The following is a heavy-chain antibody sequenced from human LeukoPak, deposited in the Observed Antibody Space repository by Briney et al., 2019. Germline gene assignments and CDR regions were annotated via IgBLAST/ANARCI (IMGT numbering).Heavy chain of an antibody. Sequence: SQTLSLTCTVSGGSISSGGYYWSWIRQHPGKGLEWIGYIYYSGSTYYNPSLKSRVTISVDTSKNQFSLKLSSVTAADTAVYYCARGQQWQKYYFDYWGQGTLVTVSS. J-gene: IGHJ4*02. CDR1: GGSISSGGYY. CDR3: ARGQQWQKYYFDY. D-gene: IGHD6-19*01. CDR2: IYYSGST. V-gene: IGHV4-31*03.